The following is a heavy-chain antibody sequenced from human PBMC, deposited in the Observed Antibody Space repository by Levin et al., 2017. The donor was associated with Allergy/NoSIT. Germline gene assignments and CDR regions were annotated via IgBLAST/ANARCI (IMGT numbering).Heavy chain of an antibody. CDR3: ARGDAAEQWLPKDY. V-gene: IGHV1-2*02. CDR1: GYTFTGYY. D-gene: IGHD6-19*01. Sequence: ASVKVSCKASGYTFTGYYMHWVRQAPGQGLEWMGWINPNSGGTNYAQKFQGRVTMTRDTSISTAYMELSRLRSDDTAVYYCARGDAAEQWLPKDYWCQGTLVTVSS. J-gene: IGHJ4*02. CDR2: INPNSGGT.